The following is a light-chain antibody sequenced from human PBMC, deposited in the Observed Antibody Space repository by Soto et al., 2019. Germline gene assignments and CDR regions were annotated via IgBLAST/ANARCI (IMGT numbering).Light chain of an antibody. Sequence: EIVLTQSPGTLSLSPGERATLSCRASQSVSSDYLAWYQQRPGQAPRLLIYGASTRATGIPARFSGSGSGTEFTLTISSLQSEDFAVYYCQRYNNWPSFGPGTKVDIK. V-gene: IGKV3-15*01. CDR3: QRYNNWPS. CDR1: QSVSSD. CDR2: GAS. J-gene: IGKJ3*01.